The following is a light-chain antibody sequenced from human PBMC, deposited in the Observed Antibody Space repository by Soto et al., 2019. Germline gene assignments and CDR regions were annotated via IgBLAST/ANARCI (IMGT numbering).Light chain of an antibody. CDR1: SSDVGGYNY. J-gene: IGLJ3*02. CDR2: AVS. CDR3: SSYTSSSTWM. V-gene: IGLV2-14*03. Sequence: QSALTQPASVSGSPGQSITISCTGTSSDVGGYNYVSWYQQHPGKVPKLMIYAVSNRPSGVSDRFSGSKSGYTASLTISGLQAEDEADYYCSSYTSSSTWMFGGGTKLTVL.